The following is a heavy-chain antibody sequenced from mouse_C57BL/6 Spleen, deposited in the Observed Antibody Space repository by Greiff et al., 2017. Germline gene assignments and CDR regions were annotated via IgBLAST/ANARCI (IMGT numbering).Heavy chain of an antibody. CDR3: ARVTTVVEAY. Sequence: QVQLQQPGAELVKPGASVKLSCKASGYTFTSYWMHWVKQRPGQGLEWIGMIHPNSGSTNYNETFKSKATLTVDKSSRTAYMQLRSLTSEDSAVYYCARVTTVVEAYWGQGTTLTVSS. V-gene: IGHV1-64*01. CDR1: GYTFTSYW. J-gene: IGHJ2*01. CDR2: IHPNSGST. D-gene: IGHD1-1*01.